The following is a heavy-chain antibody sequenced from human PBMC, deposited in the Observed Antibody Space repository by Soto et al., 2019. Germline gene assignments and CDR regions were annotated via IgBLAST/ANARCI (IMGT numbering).Heavy chain of an antibody. Sequence: SETLSLTCAVYGGSFSGYYWSWIRQPPGKGLEWIGEINHSGSTNYNPSLKSRVTISVDTSKNQFSLKLSSVTAADTAVYYCARGPFHPLPYSSSWSRKYYFDYWGQGXLVTV. CDR2: INHSGST. D-gene: IGHD6-13*01. J-gene: IGHJ4*02. CDR1: GGSFSGYY. V-gene: IGHV4-34*01. CDR3: ARGPFHPLPYSSSWSRKYYFDY.